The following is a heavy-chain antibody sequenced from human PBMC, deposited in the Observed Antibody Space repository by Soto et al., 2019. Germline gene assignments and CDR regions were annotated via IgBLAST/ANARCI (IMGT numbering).Heavy chain of an antibody. J-gene: IGHJ5*01. Sequence: SETLSLTCAVSGGSISSGGYSWTWIRQPPGKGLQWIGYIYYTGSTGYNPSLNSRVTISVDRSKNQFSLKLTSVTAADTAGYYCARVPFSSVGVADPPVGWFDSWGQGTLVTVSS. V-gene: IGHV4-30-2*01. D-gene: IGHD1-26*01. CDR2: IYYTGST. CDR1: GGSISSGGYS. CDR3: ARVPFSSVGVADPPVGWFDS.